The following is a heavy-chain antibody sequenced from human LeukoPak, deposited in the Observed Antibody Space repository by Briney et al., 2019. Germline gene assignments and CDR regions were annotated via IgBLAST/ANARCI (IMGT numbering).Heavy chain of an antibody. CDR1: GFTFSTYS. CDR3: ARGEMRSSSSLHLFDY. J-gene: IGHJ4*02. D-gene: IGHD2-2*01. Sequence: GGSLRLSCAASGFTFSTYSMNWVRQAPGKGLEWVSSITSMSGYIHYADSLKGRFTISRDNAKNSLYLQMNNLRAEDTAMYYCARGEMRSSSSLHLFDYWGQGTPVTVSS. CDR2: ITSMSGYI. V-gene: IGHV3-21*01.